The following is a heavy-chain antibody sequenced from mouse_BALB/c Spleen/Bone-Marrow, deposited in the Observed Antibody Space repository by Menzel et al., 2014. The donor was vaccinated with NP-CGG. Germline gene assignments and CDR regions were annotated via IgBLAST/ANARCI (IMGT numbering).Heavy chain of an antibody. CDR3: ARGGNDLDY. V-gene: IGHV7-3*02. CDR2: IRNKANGYTT. CDR1: GFTFTDYY. D-gene: IGHD2-3*01. Sequence: EVMLVESGGGLVQPGGSLRLSCATSGFTFTDYYMSWVRQPPGKALEWLVFIRNKANGYTTEYSASVKGRFTISRDNSQSILYLQMNTLRAEDSATYYCARGGNDLDYWGQGTTLTVSS. J-gene: IGHJ2*01.